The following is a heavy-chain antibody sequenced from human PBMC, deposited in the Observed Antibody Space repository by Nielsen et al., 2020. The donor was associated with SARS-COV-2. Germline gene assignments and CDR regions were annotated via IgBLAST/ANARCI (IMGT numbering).Heavy chain of an antibody. V-gene: IGHV3-7*01. CDR2: IKQDGSEK. CDR1: GFTFSSYS. D-gene: IGHD3-22*01. Sequence: GGSLRLSCAASGFTFSSYSMNWVRQAPGKGLEWVANIKQDGSEKYYVDSVKGRFAISRDNAKNSLYLQMNSLRAEDTAVYYCARAPYYYDSSGYYSYWYFDLWGRGTLVTVSS. CDR3: ARAPYYYDSSGYYSYWYFDL. J-gene: IGHJ2*01.